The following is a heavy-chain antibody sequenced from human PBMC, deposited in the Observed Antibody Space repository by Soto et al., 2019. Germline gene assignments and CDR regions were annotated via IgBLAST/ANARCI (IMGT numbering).Heavy chain of an antibody. CDR3: ARGSGMVLSGDAFDI. J-gene: IGHJ3*02. CDR2: IWYDGTNK. V-gene: IGHV3-33*01. CDR1: GFTFSRYG. D-gene: IGHD2-8*01. Sequence: QVHLVESGGGVVQPGRSLRLSCTASGFTFSRYGMHWVRQAPGKGLEWVAVIWYDGTNKYYADSVRGRFTISRENSKNTLSLQMNSLRAEDTAVYYCARGSGMVLSGDAFDIWGQGTMVSVSS.